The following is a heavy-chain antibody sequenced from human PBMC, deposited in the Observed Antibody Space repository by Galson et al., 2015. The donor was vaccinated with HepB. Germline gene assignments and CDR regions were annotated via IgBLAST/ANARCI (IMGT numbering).Heavy chain of an antibody. CDR3: AKDPIAEAGPNWFDP. CDR1: GFTFSLYA. J-gene: IGHJ5*02. V-gene: IGHV3-23*01. D-gene: IGHD6-13*01. CDR2: VSGSGGSP. Sequence: SLRLSCAASGFTFSLYAMSWVRQAPGKGLEWVSSVSGSGGSPYYADSVKGRFTISRDNSENTLYLQMNSQRADDTALYFCAKDPIAEAGPNWFDPWGQGTLVVVSS.